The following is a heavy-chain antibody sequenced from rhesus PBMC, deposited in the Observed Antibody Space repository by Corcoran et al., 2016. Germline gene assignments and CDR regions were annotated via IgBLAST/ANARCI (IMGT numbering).Heavy chain of an antibody. Sequence: EVQLVESGGGLVQPGGSLRLFCAASGFTFSSYGMSWVRQAPGKGLEWVSSISSASSYIYYADPVKGRFTISRDNAESSLSLQMNSLRAEDTAVYYCTSVGIAASGTLDYWGQGVLVTVSS. V-gene: IGHV3S16*01. D-gene: IGHD6-25*01. CDR1: GFTFSSYG. J-gene: IGHJ4*01. CDR3: TSVGIAASGTLDY. CDR2: ISSASSYI.